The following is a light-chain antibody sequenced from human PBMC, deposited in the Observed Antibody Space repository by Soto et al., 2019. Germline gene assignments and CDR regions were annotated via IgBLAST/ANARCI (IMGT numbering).Light chain of an antibody. V-gene: IGLV2-14*01. Sequence: QSALIQPASVSGSPGQSITISCTGTSRDVGGSNYVSWYQHHPHRAPKLLIYEVSYRPSGVSSRFSGSKSGNTASLTISGLQAEDEADYYCSSYTSSSTGVFGGGTKLTVL. CDR3: SSYTSSSTGV. J-gene: IGLJ2*01. CDR2: EVS. CDR1: SRDVGGSNY.